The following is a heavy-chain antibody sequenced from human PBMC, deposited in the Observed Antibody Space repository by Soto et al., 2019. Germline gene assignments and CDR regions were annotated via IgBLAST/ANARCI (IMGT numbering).Heavy chain of an antibody. J-gene: IGHJ6*02. V-gene: IGHV3-74*02. CDR2: IKTDASDT. CDR1: GFTFSSSS. CDR3: VTFSGIDV. Sequence: EVQLLESGGGLVQPGGSLRLSCAASGFTFSSSSMSWVRQAPGKGLVWVSRIKTDASDTAYADSVRGRFTISRDNAKNTLFLQMSSLRVEDTAVYYCVTFSGIDVWGQGTTVTVSS.